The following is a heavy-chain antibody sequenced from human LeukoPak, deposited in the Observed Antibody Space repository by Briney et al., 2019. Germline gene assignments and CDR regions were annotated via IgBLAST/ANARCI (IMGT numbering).Heavy chain of an antibody. D-gene: IGHD3-3*01. CDR1: GYTFTSYG. CDR2: ISAYNGNT. Sequence: EASVKVSCKASGYTFTSYGISWVRQAPGQGLEWMGWISAYNGNTNYAQKLQGRVSMTTDTSTSTAYMELRSLRSDDTAVYYCARSSQDFWSGYYCYWGQGTLVTVSS. CDR3: ARSSQDFWSGYYCY. J-gene: IGHJ4*02. V-gene: IGHV1-18*01.